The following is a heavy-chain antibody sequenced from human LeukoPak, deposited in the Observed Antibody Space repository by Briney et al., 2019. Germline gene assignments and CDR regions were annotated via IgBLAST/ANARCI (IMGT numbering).Heavy chain of an antibody. D-gene: IGHD6-13*01. Sequence: PSETLSLTCTVSGGSISSYYWSWIRQPLGKGLEWIGYIYHSGSTNYNPSLKSRVTISADTSKDQFSLKLASVTAADTAVYYCATGYSSTWYYFDYWGQGTLVTVSS. CDR2: IYHSGST. J-gene: IGHJ4*02. CDR1: GGSISSYY. CDR3: ATGYSSTWYYFDY. V-gene: IGHV4-59*01.